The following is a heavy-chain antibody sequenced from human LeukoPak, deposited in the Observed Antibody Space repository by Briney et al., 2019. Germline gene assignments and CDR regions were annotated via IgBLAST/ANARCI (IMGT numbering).Heavy chain of an antibody. CDR2: ISYDGSNK. Sequence: GGSLRLSCAASGFTFSSYAMHGVRQAPGKGLEWVAVISYDGSNKYYADSVKGRFTISRDNSKNTLYLQMNSLRAEDTAVYYCAREGVAAAGPFDYWGQGTLVTVSS. CDR3: AREGVAAAGPFDY. CDR1: GFTFSSYA. D-gene: IGHD6-13*01. V-gene: IGHV3-30-3*01. J-gene: IGHJ4*02.